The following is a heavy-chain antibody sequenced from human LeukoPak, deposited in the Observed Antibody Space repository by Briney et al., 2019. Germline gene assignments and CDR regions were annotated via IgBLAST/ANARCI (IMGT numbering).Heavy chain of an antibody. J-gene: IGHJ4*02. CDR2: IYPGDSDT. CDR1: GYSFATYW. CDR3: ARLLQGVTGTWGY. V-gene: IGHV5-51*01. D-gene: IGHD6-19*01. Sequence: GESLKISCKASGYSFATYWIAWVRQMPGKGLEWMGMIYPGDSDTRYSPSFQGQITISVDKSISIAYLQWSSLKASDTAMYYCARLLQGVTGTWGYWGQGTLVTV.